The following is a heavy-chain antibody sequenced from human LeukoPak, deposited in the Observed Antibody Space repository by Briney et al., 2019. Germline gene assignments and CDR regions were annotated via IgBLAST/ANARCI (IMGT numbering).Heavy chain of an antibody. V-gene: IGHV1-2*02. D-gene: IGHD3-22*01. CDR1: GYPFTYYY. Sequence: ASVKVSCKASGYPFTYYYIHWVRQAPGEGLEWMGWINPNTGGANYAQKFQGRVTMTRDTSISTAYMELSRLRSDDTAVYYCATDSSGYYLPLFDHWGQGTPVTVPS. CDR3: ATDSSGYYLPLFDH. CDR2: INPNTGGA. J-gene: IGHJ4*02.